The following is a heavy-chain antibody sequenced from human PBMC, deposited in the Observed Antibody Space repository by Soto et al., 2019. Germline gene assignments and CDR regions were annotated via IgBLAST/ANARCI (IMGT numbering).Heavy chain of an antibody. CDR2: ISGGGRYI. Sequence: EVQLVEPGGGRVKPGESLRLSCAASGFTFNRYNINWVRQAPGKGLECVSSISGGGRYISYADSVKGRFTISRDNAENSAYLQLNSLRVEDTAVYYCARDFAAYDLHGEFDYWGPGTLVTVSS. D-gene: IGHD3-10*01. CDR1: GFTFNRYN. V-gene: IGHV3-21*02. CDR3: ARDFAAYDLHGEFDY. J-gene: IGHJ4*02.